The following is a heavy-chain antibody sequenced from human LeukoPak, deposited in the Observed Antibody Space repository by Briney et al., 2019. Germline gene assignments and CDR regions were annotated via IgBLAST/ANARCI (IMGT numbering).Heavy chain of an antibody. J-gene: IGHJ4*02. D-gene: IGHD2-2*01. CDR1: GFTFSSYS. V-gene: IGHV3-21*01. CDR3: ASLSGPAAPFDY. CDR2: ISSSSSYI. Sequence: GRSLRLSCAASGFTFSSYSMNWVRQAPGKGLEWVSSISSSSSYIYYADSVKGRFTISRDNAKNSLYLQMNSLRAEDTAVYYCASLSGPAAPFDYWGQGTLDTVSS.